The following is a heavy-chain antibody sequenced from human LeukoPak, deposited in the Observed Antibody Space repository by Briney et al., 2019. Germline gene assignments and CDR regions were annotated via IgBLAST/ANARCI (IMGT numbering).Heavy chain of an antibody. CDR3: ARQEDILTGYYVY. D-gene: IGHD3-9*01. CDR2: IYPGDSDT. J-gene: IGHJ4*02. V-gene: IGHV5-51*01. CDR1: GYSFTSYW. Sequence: GESLKISCKGSGYSFTSYWIGWVRQMPGKGLEWMGIIYPGDSDTRYSLSFQGQVTISADKSISTAYLQWSSLKASDTAMYYCARQEDILTGYYVYWGQGTLVTVSS.